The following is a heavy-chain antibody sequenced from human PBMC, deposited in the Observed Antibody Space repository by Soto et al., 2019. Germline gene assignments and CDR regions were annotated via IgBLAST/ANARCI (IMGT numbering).Heavy chain of an antibody. CDR2: IYVTGAV. D-gene: IGHD2-21*01. Sequence: SETLSLTCSFSGAALNSGNYYWSWIRQVPGKGLEWIGHIYVTGAVDYNPSLRDRITISQDTSERQFSLNLRLVTAADTAVYYCARLRIATNNYKWFDPWGQGTLVTVSS. CDR1: GAALNSGNYY. V-gene: IGHV4-31*03. J-gene: IGHJ5*02. CDR3: ARLRIATNNYKWFDP.